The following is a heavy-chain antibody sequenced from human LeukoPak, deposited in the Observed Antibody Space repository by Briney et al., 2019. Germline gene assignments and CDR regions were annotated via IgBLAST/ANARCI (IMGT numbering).Heavy chain of an antibody. CDR1: GGGSISNYY. CDR2: IYYSGST. Sequence: SETLSLTCTVSGGGSISNYYWNWIRQSPRKGLEWIGNIYYSGSTNYNPSLQSRVTISVDTSKAQFSLWLSSVTAADTAIYYCARSPQDYYDSCDYIVTWYFDLWGRGTLVTVSS. CDR3: ARSPQDYYDSCDYIVTWYFDL. D-gene: IGHD3-22*01. J-gene: IGHJ2*01. V-gene: IGHV4-59*01.